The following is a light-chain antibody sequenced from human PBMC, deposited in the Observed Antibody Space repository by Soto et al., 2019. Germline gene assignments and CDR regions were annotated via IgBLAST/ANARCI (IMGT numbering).Light chain of an antibody. CDR2: KAS. CDR1: QSISTY. Sequence: DIQMTQSPSTLSESIGDRVTIICRASQSISTYLAWFQQKPGKAPKLLIYKASTLQSGVPSRFSGSGSGTEFTLTISSLQPDDSATYYCQQYDSYSPTFGQGTKVEIK. CDR3: QQYDSYSPT. V-gene: IGKV1-5*03. J-gene: IGKJ1*01.